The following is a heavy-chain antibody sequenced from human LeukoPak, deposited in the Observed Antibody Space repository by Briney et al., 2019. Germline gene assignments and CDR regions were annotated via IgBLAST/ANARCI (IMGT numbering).Heavy chain of an antibody. CDR3: ARAISSSWHSLAGYFDY. CDR1: GGTFSSYA. V-gene: IGHV1-69*01. D-gene: IGHD6-13*01. Sequence: ASVTVSCKASGGTFSSYAISWVRQAPGQGLEWMGGIIPIFGTANYAQKFQGRVTITADESTSAAYVELSSLRSEDTAAYYCARAISSSWHSLAGYFDYWGQGTLVTVSS. CDR2: IIPIFGTA. J-gene: IGHJ4*02.